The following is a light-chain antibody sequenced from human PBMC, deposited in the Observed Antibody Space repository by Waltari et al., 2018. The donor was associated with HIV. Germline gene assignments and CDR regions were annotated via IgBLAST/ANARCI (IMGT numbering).Light chain of an antibody. J-gene: IGLJ2*01. CDR3: SSYTSSATGV. CDR1: SSDIGDYNY. V-gene: IGLV2-14*01. CDR2: EIS. Sequence: QSALTQPASVSGSPGQSITISCTGTSSDIGDYNYVSWYQQYPGKAPKLMIYEISNRPSGVSNRFSGSKSGNTASLTISGLQAEDEADYYYSSYTSSATGVFGGGTKLTVL.